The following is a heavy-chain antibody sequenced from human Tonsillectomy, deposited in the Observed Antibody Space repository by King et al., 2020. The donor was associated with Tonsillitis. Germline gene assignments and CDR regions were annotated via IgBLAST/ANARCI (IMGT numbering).Heavy chain of an antibody. Sequence: QLVESGGGLVQPGGSLRLSCTASGFTFSSYWMSWVRPAPGKGLEYVANINPDGSEENYVDSVKGRFTISRDNAKNSVYLQMHSLRAEDTAVYYCARDGRLLFYWGQGTLVTVSS. J-gene: IGHJ4*02. CDR1: GFTFSSYW. CDR2: INPDGSEE. V-gene: IGHV3-7*01. CDR3: ARDGRLLFY. D-gene: IGHD1-26*01.